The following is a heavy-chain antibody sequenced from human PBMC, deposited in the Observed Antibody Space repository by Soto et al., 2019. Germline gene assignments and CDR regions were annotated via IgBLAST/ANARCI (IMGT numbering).Heavy chain of an antibody. CDR3: ARQRIVAAGTFVDY. J-gene: IGHJ4*02. V-gene: IGHV4-39*01. CDR1: GDSINSTSYY. CDR2: IYFSGST. Sequence: SETLSLTCIVSGDSINSTSYYWGWIRQPPGQGLEWIASIYFSGSTYNNPSFKSRLTVSVDTSKSQFSLKLSSVTAADTALYYCARQRIVAAGTFVDYWGQGSLVTVSS. D-gene: IGHD6-13*01.